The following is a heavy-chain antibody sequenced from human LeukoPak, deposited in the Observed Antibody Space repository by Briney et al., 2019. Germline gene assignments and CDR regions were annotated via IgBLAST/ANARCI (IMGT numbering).Heavy chain of an antibody. CDR1: GFTFSSYW. V-gene: IGHV3-74*01. D-gene: IGHD2-15*01. Sequence: PGGSLRLSCAASGFTFSSYWMHWVRQAPGKGLVWVSRINSDGSSTTYADSVKGRFTVSRDNSENTLYLQMNSLRAEDTAVYYCVKDKGAPVGAALDYWGQGTLVAVSS. CDR2: INSDGSST. CDR3: VKDKGAPVGAALDY. J-gene: IGHJ4*02.